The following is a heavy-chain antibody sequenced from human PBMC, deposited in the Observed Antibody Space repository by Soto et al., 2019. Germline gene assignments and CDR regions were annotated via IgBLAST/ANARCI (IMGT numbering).Heavy chain of an antibody. CDR2: ISGSGGST. CDR3: AKLGIEDYYGSGAPWEGEAFAI. CDR1: GSTFSSYA. Sequence: PGGSLRLSCAASGSTFSSYAMSWVRQAPGKGLEWVSAISGSGGSTYYADSVKGRFTISRDNSKNTLYLQMNSLRAEDTAVYYCAKLGIEDYYGSGAPWEGEAFAIWGQGTMVTVSS. V-gene: IGHV3-23*01. J-gene: IGHJ3*02. D-gene: IGHD3-10*01.